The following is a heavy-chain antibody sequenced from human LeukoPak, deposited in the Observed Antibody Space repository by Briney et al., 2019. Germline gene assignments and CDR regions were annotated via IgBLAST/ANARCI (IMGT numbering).Heavy chain of an antibody. Sequence: ASVKVSCKASGYTFTIYGISWVRQAPGQGLEWMGWISAYNGNTNYAQKLQGRVTMTTDTSTSTAYMELRSLRSDDTAVYYCARGVSRLGELSLNWFDPWGQGTLVTVSS. V-gene: IGHV1-18*01. CDR2: ISAYNGNT. J-gene: IGHJ5*02. CDR3: ARGVSRLGELSLNWFDP. D-gene: IGHD3-16*02. CDR1: GYTFTIYG.